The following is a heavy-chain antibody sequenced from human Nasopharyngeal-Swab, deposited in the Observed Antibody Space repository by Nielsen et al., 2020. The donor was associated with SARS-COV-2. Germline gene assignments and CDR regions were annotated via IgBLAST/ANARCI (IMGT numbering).Heavy chain of an antibody. CDR2: IHHSGSP. D-gene: IGHD1-1*01. Sequence: GSLRLSCSVSGGSVSSGSYYWSWIRQPPGKGLEWIGYIHHSGSPSYSPSLKSRVTMSVDTSKNQFSLKLISVTAAAAAVYYCARGYYNFWNGYYHYYMDAWGKGATVTASS. J-gene: IGHJ6*03. CDR1: GGSVSSGSYY. CDR3: ARGYYNFWNGYYHYYMDA. V-gene: IGHV4-61*01.